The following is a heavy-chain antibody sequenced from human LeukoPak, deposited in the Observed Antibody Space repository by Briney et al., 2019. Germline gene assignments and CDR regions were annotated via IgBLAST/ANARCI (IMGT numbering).Heavy chain of an antibody. D-gene: IGHD2-15*01. Sequence: ASVKVSCKASGYTFISYYMHWVRQAPGQGLEWMGIINPSGGSTSYAQKFQGRVTMTRGTSTSTVYMELSSLRSEDTAVYYCARECSDGSCYHWGQGTLVTVSS. CDR1: GYTFISYY. V-gene: IGHV1-46*01. J-gene: IGHJ5*02. CDR3: ARECSDGSCYH. CDR2: INPSGGST.